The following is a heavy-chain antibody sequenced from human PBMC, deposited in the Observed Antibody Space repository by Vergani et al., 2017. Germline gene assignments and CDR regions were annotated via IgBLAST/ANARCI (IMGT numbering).Heavy chain of an antibody. D-gene: IGHD2-15*01. Sequence: EVQLVESGGGLVQPGRSLRLSCAASGFTFDDYAMHWVRQAPGKGLEWVSGISWNSGSIGYADAVKGRFTISRDNAKNSLYLQMNSLRAEDTALYYCAKGPLGGYYYMDVWGKGTTVTVSS. CDR1: GFTFDDYA. CDR3: AKGPLGGYYYMDV. CDR2: ISWNSGSI. V-gene: IGHV3-9*01. J-gene: IGHJ6*03.